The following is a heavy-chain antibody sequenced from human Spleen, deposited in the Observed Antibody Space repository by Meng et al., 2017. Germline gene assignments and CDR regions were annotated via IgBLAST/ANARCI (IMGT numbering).Heavy chain of an antibody. J-gene: IGHJ4*02. D-gene: IGHD3-22*01. CDR1: GFTFSSYS. CDR2: ISSSSSYI. Sequence: GESLKISCAASGFTFSSYSMNWVRQAPGKGLEWVSSISSSSSYIYYADSVKGRFTISRDNAKNSLYLQMNSLRAEDTAVYYCARAVVITTDFDYWGQGTLVTVSS. V-gene: IGHV3-21*01. CDR3: ARAVVITTDFDY.